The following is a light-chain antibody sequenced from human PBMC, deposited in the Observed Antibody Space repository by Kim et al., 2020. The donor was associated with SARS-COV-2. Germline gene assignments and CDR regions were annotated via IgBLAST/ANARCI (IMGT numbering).Light chain of an antibody. CDR2: GAS. CDR1: QSLSSSY. J-gene: IGKJ1*01. V-gene: IGKV3-20*01. CDR3: QQYATSLPWT. Sequence: EVVLTQSPGTLSLSPGERASLSCRASQSLSSSYLAWYQQKSGQAPRLLIYGASSRATGIPDRFSGSGSGTDFTLTIDGLEPDDFAVYYCQQYATSLPWTFGQGTKVDIK.